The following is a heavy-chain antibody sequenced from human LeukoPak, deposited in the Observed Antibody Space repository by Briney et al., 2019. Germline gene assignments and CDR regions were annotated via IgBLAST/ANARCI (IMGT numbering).Heavy chain of an antibody. D-gene: IGHD2-2*01. Sequence: SETLSLTCTVSGGSISSYYWTWIRQLPGKGLEWIGYIYFSGSTTYNPTLKSRVTISLDTSKNQFSLKLTSVTAADTAVYYCASHIYCNSTSCYDYWGQGTLVTVSS. CDR3: ASHIYCNSTSCYDY. CDR1: GGSISSYY. V-gene: IGHV4-59*08. CDR2: IYFSGST. J-gene: IGHJ4*02.